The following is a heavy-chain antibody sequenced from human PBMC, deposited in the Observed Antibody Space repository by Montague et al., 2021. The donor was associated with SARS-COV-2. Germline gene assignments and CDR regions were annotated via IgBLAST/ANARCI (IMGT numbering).Heavy chain of an antibody. D-gene: IGHD2-2*01. J-gene: IGHJ6*03. Sequence: SETLSLTCAVYGGSFSGYYWSWNRQPPGKGLEWIGEINRSGSTNYNPSLKSRVTISVDTSKNQFSLKLSSVTAADTAVYYCARARQDVVVPTLGIGAYYYYYYMDVWGKGTTVTVSS. CDR1: GGSFSGYY. V-gene: IGHV4-34*01. CDR3: ARARQDVVVPTLGIGAYYYYYYMDV. CDR2: INRSGST.